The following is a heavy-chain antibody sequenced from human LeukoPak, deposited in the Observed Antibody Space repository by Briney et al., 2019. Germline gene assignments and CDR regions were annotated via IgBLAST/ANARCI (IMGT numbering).Heavy chain of an antibody. CDR3: ARAPAQRSYYMDV. CDR1: GFTFSDYY. J-gene: IGHJ6*03. V-gene: IGHV3-11*04. CDR2: ISSSGSTI. Sequence: PGGSLRLSCAASGFTFSDYYMSWIRQAPGKGLEWVSYISSSGSTIYYADSVKGRFTISRDNTKNSLYLQMNSLRAEDTAVYYCARAPAQRSYYMDVWGKGTTVTVSS. D-gene: IGHD6-25*01.